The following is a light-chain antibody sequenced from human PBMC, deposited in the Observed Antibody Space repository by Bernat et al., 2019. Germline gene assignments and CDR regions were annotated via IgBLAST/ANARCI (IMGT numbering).Light chain of an antibody. CDR3: QQLDNFPIT. J-gene: IGKJ5*01. CDR1: QVIGTY. V-gene: IGKV1-9*01. Sequence: DIQLTQSPSFLSASVGDRVTITCWASQVIGTYLAWYHQKPGKAPQLLIYGASTLQSGVPSRFSGSGSGTEFTLTISSLQPEDSATYYCQQLDNFPITFGQGTRLEIK. CDR2: GAS.